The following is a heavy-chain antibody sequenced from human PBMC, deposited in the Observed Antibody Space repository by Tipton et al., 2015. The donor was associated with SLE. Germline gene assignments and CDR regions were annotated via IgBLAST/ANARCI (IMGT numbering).Heavy chain of an antibody. V-gene: IGHV3-23*01. CDR1: GFIFGDYN. CDR3: ATNPSFGAVMFFDY. D-gene: IGHD3-3*01. Sequence: SLRLSCVASGFIFGDYNMHWVRQAPGKGLEWVSSISIGGIGTYYSDSVKGRFTISRDDSKRTLYLQMNSLRAEDTARYYCATNPSFGAVMFFDYWGRGILVTVSS. CDR2: ISIGGIGT. J-gene: IGHJ4*01.